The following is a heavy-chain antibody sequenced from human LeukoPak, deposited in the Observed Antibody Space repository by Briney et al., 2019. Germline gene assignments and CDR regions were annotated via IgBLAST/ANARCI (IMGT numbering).Heavy chain of an antibody. J-gene: IGHJ3*02. D-gene: IGHD4-17*01. CDR3: ARDASPEHDYGDYGDAFDI. CDR2: ISSSSSTI. Sequence: GGSLRLSCAASGFTFSSYSMNWVRQAPGKGLEWVSYISSSSSTIYYADSVKGRFTISRDNAKNSLYLQMNSLRAEDTAVYYCARDASPEHDYGDYGDAFDIWGQGTMVTVSS. V-gene: IGHV3-48*01. CDR1: GFTFSSYS.